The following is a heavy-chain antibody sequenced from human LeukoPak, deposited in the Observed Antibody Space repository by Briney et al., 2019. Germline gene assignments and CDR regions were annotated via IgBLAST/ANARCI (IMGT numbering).Heavy chain of an antibody. J-gene: IGHJ4*02. CDR1: GFTFSNYW. CDR2: IKPTGSET. D-gene: IGHD3-10*01. V-gene: IGHV3-7*01. Sequence: GGSPRLTCAASGFTFSNYWMTWVRQAPGQGPEFLANIKPTGSETYNVDPVKGRFTISRDNAKNLLFLRMNSLRGEDTALYYCGRFGYEAAVDLWGRGTLVTVSS. CDR3: GRFGYEAAVDL.